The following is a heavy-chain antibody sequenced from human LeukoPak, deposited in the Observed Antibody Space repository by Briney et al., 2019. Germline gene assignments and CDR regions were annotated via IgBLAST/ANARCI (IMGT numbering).Heavy chain of an antibody. CDR2: VGVGTST. CDR3: ASEFGLPGEYFDY. D-gene: IGHD3-16*01. Sequence: PGGSLRLSCAASGFTFSSYDMNWVRQAPGKGLEWVSAVGVGTSTYYADSVKGRFTISRDNSKNTLFLQMDSLRAEDTAIYYCASEFGLPGEYFDYWGQGTLVTVSS. CDR1: GFTFSSYD. V-gene: IGHV3-23*01. J-gene: IGHJ4*02.